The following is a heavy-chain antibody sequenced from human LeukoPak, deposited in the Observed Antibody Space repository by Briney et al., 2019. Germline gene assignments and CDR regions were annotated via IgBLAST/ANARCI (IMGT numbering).Heavy chain of an antibody. Sequence: SETLSLTCTVSGGSISSYYWSWIRQPPGKGLEWIGYIYYSGSTNYNPSLKSRVTISVDTSKNQFSLRLSSVTAADTAVYYCARASSSWYTLWGQGTLVTVSS. CDR1: GGSISSYY. D-gene: IGHD6-13*01. J-gene: IGHJ4*02. CDR2: IYYSGST. V-gene: IGHV4-59*01. CDR3: ARASSSWYTL.